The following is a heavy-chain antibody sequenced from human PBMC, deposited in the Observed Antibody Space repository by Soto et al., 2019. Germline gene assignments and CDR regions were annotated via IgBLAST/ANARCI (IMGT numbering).Heavy chain of an antibody. CDR3: ARGLHLGELSFGDFDI. J-gene: IGHJ3*02. V-gene: IGHV3-21*01. Sequence: GGSLRLSCAASGFTFSSYSMNWVRQAPGKGLEWVSSISSSSSYIYYADSVKGRFTISRDNAKNSLYLQMNSLRAEDTAVYYCARGLHLGELSFGDFDIWGQGTMVTVSS. CDR1: GFTFSSYS. D-gene: IGHD3-16*02. CDR2: ISSSSSYI.